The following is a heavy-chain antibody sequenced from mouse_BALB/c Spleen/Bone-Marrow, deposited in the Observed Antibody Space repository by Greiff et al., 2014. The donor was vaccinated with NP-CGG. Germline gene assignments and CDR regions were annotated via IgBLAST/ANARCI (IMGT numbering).Heavy chain of an antibody. Sequence: EVQLVESGGGLVKPGGSLKLSCAASGFTFSDYYMYWVHQTPEKRLGWVATISDGGSYTYYPDSVKGRFTISRDIAKNNLCLQMSSLKSEDTAMYYCARDRGVQGYAMDYWGQGTSVTVSS. V-gene: IGHV5-4*02. CDR1: GFTFSDYY. D-gene: IGHD2-14*01. J-gene: IGHJ4*01. CDR2: ISDGGSYT. CDR3: ARDRGVQGYAMDY.